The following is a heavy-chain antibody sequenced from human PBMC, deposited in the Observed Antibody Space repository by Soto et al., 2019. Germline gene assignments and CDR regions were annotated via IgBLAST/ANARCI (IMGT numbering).Heavy chain of an antibody. D-gene: IGHD2-15*01. J-gene: IGHJ6*02. V-gene: IGHV1-2*04. CDR3: ARDLRVVVAAIMGDYYYYYGMHV. CDR2: INPNSGGT. Sequence: ASVKVSCKASGYTFTGYYMHWVRQAPGQGLEWMGWINPNSGGTNYAQKFQGWVTMTRDTSISTAYMELSRLRSDDTAVYYCARDLRVVVAAIMGDYYYYYGMHVWGQGTKVTVSS. CDR1: GYTFTGYY.